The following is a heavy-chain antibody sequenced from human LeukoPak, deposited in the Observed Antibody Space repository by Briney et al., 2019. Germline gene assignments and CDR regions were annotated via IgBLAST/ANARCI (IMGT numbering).Heavy chain of an antibody. CDR2: IYYSGST. J-gene: IGHJ4*02. D-gene: IGHD4-17*01. CDR3: ARLTASFTTVTARNPTDY. V-gene: IGHV4-39*01. CDR1: GGSISSSSYY. Sequence: AETLSLTCTVSGGSISSSSYYWGWIRQPPGKGLEWIGSIYYSGSTYYNPSLKSRVTISVDTSKNQFSLKLSSVTAADTAVYYCARLTASFTTVTARNPTDYWGQGTLVTVSS.